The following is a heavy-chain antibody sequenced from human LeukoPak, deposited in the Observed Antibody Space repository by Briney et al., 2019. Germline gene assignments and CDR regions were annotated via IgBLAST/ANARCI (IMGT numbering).Heavy chain of an antibody. J-gene: IGHJ6*02. D-gene: IGHD3-16*01. Sequence: TGGSLRLSCAGSGFTFSNAWMSWVRQPPGKGLEWIGEVNLQGSTNYNPSLKSRVAISVDTSKNQFSLKLSSVTAADTAVYYCARGGPPRYYYYGMDVWGQGTTVTVSS. V-gene: IGHV4-4*02. CDR2: VNLQGST. CDR3: ARGGPPRYYYYGMDV. CDR1: GFTFSNAW.